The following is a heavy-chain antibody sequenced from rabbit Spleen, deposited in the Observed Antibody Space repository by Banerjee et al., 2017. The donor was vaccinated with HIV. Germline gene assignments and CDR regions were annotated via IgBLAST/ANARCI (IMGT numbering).Heavy chain of an antibody. Sequence: QEQLEESGGDLVKPEGSLTLTCKASGLDFSSSYWICWVRQAPGKGLEWIACINTATGKGVYATWAKGRFTISRTSSTTVTLQMTSLTAADTATYFCARDLTSVIGWNFNLWGQGTLVTVS. D-gene: IGHD1-1*01. V-gene: IGHV1S45*01. J-gene: IGHJ4*01. CDR3: ARDLTSVIGWNFNL. CDR1: GLDFSSSYW. CDR2: INTATGKG.